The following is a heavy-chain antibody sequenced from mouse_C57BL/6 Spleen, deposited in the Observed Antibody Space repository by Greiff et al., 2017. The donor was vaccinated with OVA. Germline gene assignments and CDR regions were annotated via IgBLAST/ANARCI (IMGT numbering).Heavy chain of an antibody. Sequence: VQLQESGAELMKPGASVKLSCKATGYTFPGYWIEWVKQRPGHGLEWIGENLPGSGSTNYNEKLKGKGTFTADTSSNTAYMQLSSLTTEDSAIYSCARNYYDYLYYYAMDYWGQGTSVTVSS. CDR3: ARNYYDYLYYYAMDY. V-gene: IGHV1-9*01. CDR1: GYTFPGYW. D-gene: IGHD2-4*01. CDR2: NLPGSGST. J-gene: IGHJ4*01.